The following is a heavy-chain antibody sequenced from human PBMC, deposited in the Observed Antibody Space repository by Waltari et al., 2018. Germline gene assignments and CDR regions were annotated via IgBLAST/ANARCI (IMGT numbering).Heavy chain of an antibody. J-gene: IGHJ4*02. CDR1: GGSFSGYY. V-gene: IGHV4-34*01. CDR2: INPSGSS. Sequence: QVQLQQWGAGLLKPSETLSLTCAVYGGSFSGYYWSWIRQPPGKRLEWIGEINPSGSSKYNPSLKSRVAMSKDTSKNQFSLKLTSVTAADTALYYCARGGHNYFASWGQGTLVTVSS. CDR3: ARGGHNYFAS.